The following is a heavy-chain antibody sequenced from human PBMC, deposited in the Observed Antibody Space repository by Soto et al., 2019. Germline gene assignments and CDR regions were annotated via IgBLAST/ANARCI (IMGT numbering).Heavy chain of an antibody. J-gene: IGHJ5*02. Sequence: QVQLQQWGAGLLKPSETLSLTCAVYGGSFSGYYWSWIRQPPGKGLEWIGEINHSGSTNYNPSLKSRVTISVDTSKNQFSLKLSSVTAADTAVYYCAGLYCRGGSCYPNWFDPWGQGTLVTVSS. V-gene: IGHV4-34*01. CDR2: INHSGST. CDR1: GGSFSGYY. CDR3: AGLYCRGGSCYPNWFDP. D-gene: IGHD2-15*01.